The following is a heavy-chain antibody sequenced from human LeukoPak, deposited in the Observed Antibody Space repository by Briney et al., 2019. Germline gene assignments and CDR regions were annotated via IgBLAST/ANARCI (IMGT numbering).Heavy chain of an antibody. D-gene: IGHD1-14*01. V-gene: IGHV4-38-2*02. J-gene: IGHJ3*02. CDR2: IYHSGST. CDR1: GYSISSGYY. CDR3: ARDIHVPRIREPYFDI. Sequence: SETLSLTCTVSGYSISSGYYWGWIRQPPGKGLEWIGSIYHSGSTYYNPSLKSRVTISVDTSKNQFSLKLSSVTAADTAVYYCARDIHVPRIREPYFDIWGEGTLVTVSS.